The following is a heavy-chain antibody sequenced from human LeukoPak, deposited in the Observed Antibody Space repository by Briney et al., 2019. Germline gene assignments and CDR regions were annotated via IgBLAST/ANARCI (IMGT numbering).Heavy chain of an antibody. D-gene: IGHD3-22*01. J-gene: IGHJ4*02. CDR1: GGSLSGYY. CDR3: ARLRWYYYDSSGPPDY. CDR2: TNHSGRT. Sequence: SETLSLTCGVYGGSLSGYYWSWIRQPPGKGLDWIGDTNHSGRTNNNPSLKSRVTISVDTSKNQFSLKLSSVTAADTAVYYCARLRWYYYDSSGPPDYWGQGTLVTVSS. V-gene: IGHV4-34*01.